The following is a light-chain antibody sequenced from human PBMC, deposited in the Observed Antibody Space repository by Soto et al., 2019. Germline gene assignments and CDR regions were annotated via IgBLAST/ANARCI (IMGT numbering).Light chain of an antibody. Sequence: EIVLTQSPGTLSFSPLDRDTLXFMASQSVSSSYLAWYQQKPGQAPRLLIYDTSTRATGIPARFSGSGSGTEFTLTISSLQSEDFAVYYCQQYNKWPPITFGQGTRLEIK. CDR1: QSVSSSY. CDR2: DTS. J-gene: IGKJ5*01. V-gene: IGKV3-15*01. CDR3: QQYNKWPPIT.